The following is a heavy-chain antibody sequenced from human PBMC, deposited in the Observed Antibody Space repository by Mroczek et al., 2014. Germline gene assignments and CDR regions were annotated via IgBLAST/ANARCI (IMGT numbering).Heavy chain of an antibody. D-gene: IGHD3-9*01. CDR2: IHHTGNT. CDR3: ARIYISTTYYYVDL. V-gene: IGHV4-30-2*01. Sequence: QVQLQQWGSGLVRPSQSLSLTCAVSGGSISSDDHCWIWIRQPPGKGLESIGYIHHTGNTYYNPSLESRVAISVDRSENQFSLKMNSVTAADTAVYYCARIYISTTYYYVDLWGRGTLITVXS. J-gene: IGHJ4*02. CDR1: GGSISSDDHC.